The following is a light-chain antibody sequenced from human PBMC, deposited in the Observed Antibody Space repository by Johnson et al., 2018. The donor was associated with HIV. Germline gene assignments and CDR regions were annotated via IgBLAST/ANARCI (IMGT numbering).Light chain of an antibody. CDR1: SSNIGNNY. V-gene: IGLV1-51*02. CDR3: GTWDSSLSAFYV. Sequence: QSVLTQPPSVSAAPGQKVTISCSGSSSNIGNNYVSWYQQLPGTAPKLLIYENNKRPSGIPYRFSGYKSGTSATLGITGLQTGDEADYYCGTWDSSLSAFYVFRTGTKVTVL. J-gene: IGLJ1*01. CDR2: ENN.